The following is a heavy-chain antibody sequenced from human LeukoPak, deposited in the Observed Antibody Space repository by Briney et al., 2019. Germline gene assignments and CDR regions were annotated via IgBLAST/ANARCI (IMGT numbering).Heavy chain of an antibody. CDR1: GYSISSGYY. CDR3: ARDLVSFEDAFDI. D-gene: IGHD6-6*01. Sequence: SETLSLTCTVSGYSISSGYYWGWIRQPPGKGLEWIGSIYHSGSTYYNPSLKSRVTISVDTSKNQFSLKLSSVTAADTAVYYCARDLVSFEDAFDIWGQGTMVTVSS. J-gene: IGHJ3*02. V-gene: IGHV4-38-2*02. CDR2: IYHSGST.